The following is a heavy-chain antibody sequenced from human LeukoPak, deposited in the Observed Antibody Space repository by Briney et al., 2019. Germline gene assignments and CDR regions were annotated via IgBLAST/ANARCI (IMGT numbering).Heavy chain of an antibody. Sequence: GSLRLSCAASGFTFSSYAMSWVRQAPGKGLEWVSAISGSGGSTYYADSVKGRLTISRDNSKNTLYLQMYSLRAEDTAVYYCAKDAGYCSGGSCPHYFDYWGQGTLVTVSS. D-gene: IGHD2-15*01. V-gene: IGHV3-23*01. CDR3: AKDAGYCSGGSCPHYFDY. CDR1: GFTFSSYA. J-gene: IGHJ4*02. CDR2: ISGSGGST.